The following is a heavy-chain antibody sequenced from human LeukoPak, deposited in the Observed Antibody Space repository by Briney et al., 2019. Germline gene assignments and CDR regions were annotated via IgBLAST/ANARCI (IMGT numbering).Heavy chain of an antibody. J-gene: IGHJ4*02. CDR3: AGALRPINYDSSGHNFGY. V-gene: IGHV3-74*01. D-gene: IGHD3-22*01. Sequence: GGSLRLSCAASGFTFSSYWMHWVRQAPGKGLVWVSRINPDGSSTSYADSVKGRFTISRDNSKNTLYLQMNSLRAEDTAVYYCAGALRPINYDSSGHNFGYWGQGTLVTVSS. CDR1: GFTFSSYW. CDR2: INPDGSST.